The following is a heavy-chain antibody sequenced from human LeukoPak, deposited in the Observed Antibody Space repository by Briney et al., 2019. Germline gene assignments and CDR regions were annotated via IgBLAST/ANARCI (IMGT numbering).Heavy chain of an antibody. D-gene: IGHD3-3*01. J-gene: IGHJ4*02. Sequence: KTSETLSLTCTVSGGSISGYYWSWIRQPPGKGLEWIGYIYYSGSTNYNPSLKSRVTISVDTSKNQFSLKLSSVTAADTAVYYCARGYDFWSDPDYWGQGTLVTVSS. V-gene: IGHV4-59*01. CDR1: GGSISGYY. CDR2: IYYSGST. CDR3: ARGYDFWSDPDY.